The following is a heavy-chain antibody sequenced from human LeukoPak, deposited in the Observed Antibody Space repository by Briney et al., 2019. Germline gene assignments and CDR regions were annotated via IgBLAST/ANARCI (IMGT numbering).Heavy chain of an antibody. CDR1: GFTVSSNY. J-gene: IGHJ6*02. CDR2: IYSGGST. V-gene: IGHV3-66*01. Sequence: GGSLRLSCAASGFTVSSNYMSWVRQAPGKGLEWVSVIYSGGSTYYADSVKGRFTISRDNSKNTLHLQMNSLRAEDTAVYYCARVSSGSYYTGYYYYGMDVWGQGTTVTVSS. D-gene: IGHD3-10*01. CDR3: ARVSSGSYYTGYYYYGMDV.